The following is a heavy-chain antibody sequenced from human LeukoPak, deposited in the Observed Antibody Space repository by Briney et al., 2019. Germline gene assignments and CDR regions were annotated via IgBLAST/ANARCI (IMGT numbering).Heavy chain of an antibody. J-gene: IGHJ6*03. V-gene: IGHV4-59*01. CDR1: GGSISSYY. CDR3: ARTYYYGSGSYYLAGYYYMDV. D-gene: IGHD3-10*01. CDR2: IYYSGST. Sequence: SETLSLTCTVSGGSISSYYWSWIRQPPGKGLEWIGYIYYSGSTNYNPSLKSRVTISVDTSKNQFSLKLSSVTAADTAVYYCARTYYYGSGSYYLAGYYYMDVWGKGTTVTISS.